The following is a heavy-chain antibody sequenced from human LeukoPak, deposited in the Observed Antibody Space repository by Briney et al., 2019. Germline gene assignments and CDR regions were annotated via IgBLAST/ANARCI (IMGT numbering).Heavy chain of an antibody. CDR2: INHSGST. J-gene: IGHJ4*02. V-gene: IGHV4-34*01. Sequence: SETLSLTCAVYGGSFSGYYWSWIRQPPGKGLEWIGEINHSGSTNYNPSLKSRVTISVDTSKNQFSLKLSSVTAADTAVYYCARDPPASSSTHSSSWSFDYWGQGALVTVSS. D-gene: IGHD6-13*01. CDR3: ARDPPASSSTHSSSWSFDY. CDR1: GGSFSGYY.